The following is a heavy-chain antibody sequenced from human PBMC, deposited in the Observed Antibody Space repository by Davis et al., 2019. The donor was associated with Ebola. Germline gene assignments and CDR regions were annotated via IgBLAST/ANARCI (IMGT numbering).Heavy chain of an antibody. CDR1: GLTFSSYA. CDR3: TDYYYYGMDV. V-gene: IGHV3-21*01. Sequence: AASGLTFSSYAMNWVRQAPGKGLEWVSSISSSGTYIYYADSVKGRFTISRDNAKNSMYLQMNSLRAEDTAVYYCTDYYYYGMDVWGQGTTVTVSS. CDR2: ISSSGTYI. J-gene: IGHJ6*02. D-gene: IGHD5-12*01.